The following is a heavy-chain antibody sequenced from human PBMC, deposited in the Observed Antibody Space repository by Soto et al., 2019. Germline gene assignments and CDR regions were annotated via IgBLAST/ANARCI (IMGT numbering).Heavy chain of an antibody. V-gene: IGHV2-5*02. Sequence: QITLKESGPTLVKPTQTLTLTCTFSGFSLSTSGVGVGWIRQPPVKALEWLALIYWDDDKRYSPSLKSRLTITKDTSKNQVVLTMTNVDLVDTATYYCSHMEWELESPHFDYWGQGTLVTVPS. CDR2: IYWDDDK. CDR1: GFSLSTSGVG. D-gene: IGHD1-26*01. CDR3: SHMEWELESPHFDY. J-gene: IGHJ4*02.